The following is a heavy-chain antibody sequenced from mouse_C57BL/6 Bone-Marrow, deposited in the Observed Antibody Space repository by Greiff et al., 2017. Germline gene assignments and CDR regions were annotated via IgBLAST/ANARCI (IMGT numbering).Heavy chain of an antibody. V-gene: IGHV1-81*01. J-gene: IGHJ1*03. CDR3: ARGWLRYFDV. CDR1: GYTFTSYG. Sequence: VQRVESGAELARPGASVKLSCKASGYTFTSYGISWVKQRTGQGLEWIGEIYPRSGNTYYNEKFKGKATLTADKSSSTGYMELRGLTSEDSAVYFCARGWLRYFDVWGTGTTVTVSS. CDR2: IYPRSGNT. D-gene: IGHD2-3*01.